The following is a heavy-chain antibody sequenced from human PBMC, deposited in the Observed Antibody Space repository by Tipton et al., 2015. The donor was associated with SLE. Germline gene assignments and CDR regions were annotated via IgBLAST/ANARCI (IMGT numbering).Heavy chain of an antibody. CDR3: ARGPPFMEWERNWFDP. CDR2: ISGSGGST. D-gene: IGHD3-3*02. V-gene: IGHV3-23*01. J-gene: IGHJ5*02. Sequence: SLRLSCAASGFTFSSYAMSWVRQAPGKGLEWVSAISGSGGSTYYADSVKGRFTISRDNSKNTLYLQMNSLRAEDTAVYYCARGPPFMEWERNWFDPWGQGTQVTVSS. CDR1: GFTFSSYA.